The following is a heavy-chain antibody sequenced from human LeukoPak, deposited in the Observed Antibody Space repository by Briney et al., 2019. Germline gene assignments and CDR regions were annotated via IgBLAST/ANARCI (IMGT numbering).Heavy chain of an antibody. CDR1: GGSISSSSYY. J-gene: IGHJ4*02. CDR2: IYYSGST. D-gene: IGHD5-24*01. CDR3: AGGWLPDKNDF. Sequence: PSETLSLTCTVSGGSISSSSYYWGWIRQPPGKGLEWIGSIYYSGSTYYNPSLKSRVTISVDTSNNHFSLRLTSVTAADTAVYYCAGGWLPDKNDFWGQGTLVTVSA. V-gene: IGHV4-39*07.